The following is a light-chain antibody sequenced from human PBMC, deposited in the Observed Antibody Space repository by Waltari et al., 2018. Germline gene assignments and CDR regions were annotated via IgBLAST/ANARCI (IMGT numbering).Light chain of an antibody. CDR2: YAS. J-gene: IGKJ1*01. Sequence: DIVLTQSQDFQSVIPKEKVLITCRASQRIGNFLHWYQPKPDQYPKVLIKYASQSISGVPSRFSGSGSGTDFTLTISSLEAEDAATYYCHQSSTLPWTFGQGTKVEIK. CDR1: QRIGNF. CDR3: HQSSTLPWT. V-gene: IGKV6-21*02.